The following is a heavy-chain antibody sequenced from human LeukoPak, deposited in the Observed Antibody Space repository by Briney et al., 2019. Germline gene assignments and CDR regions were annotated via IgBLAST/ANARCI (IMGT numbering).Heavy chain of an antibody. Sequence: GGSLRLSCAASGFTFISFGMHWVRQAPGKGLECVVLKSYDGSNKYYADSVKGRFTISRDNSKNTLYLQMNSLRAEDAAVYYCAKDWDPGYYDSSGSYPDYWGQGTLVTVSS. CDR2: KSYDGSNK. J-gene: IGHJ4*02. CDR1: GFTFISFG. CDR3: AKDWDPGYYDSSGSYPDY. V-gene: IGHV3-30*18. D-gene: IGHD3-22*01.